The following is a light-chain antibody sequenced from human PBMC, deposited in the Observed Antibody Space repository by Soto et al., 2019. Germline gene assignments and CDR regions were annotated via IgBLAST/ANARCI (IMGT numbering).Light chain of an antibody. CDR2: GAS. Sequence: VLTQSPGTLSLSPGERATLSCRASQSVSSNFLVWYQQKPGQAPRLLIYGASIRATGIPDRFSGSGSGTDFTLTIDRLEPEDFAVYYCQQYGGSPPYTVGQGTKLEI. CDR3: QQYGGSPPYT. CDR1: QSVSSNF. V-gene: IGKV3-20*01. J-gene: IGKJ2*01.